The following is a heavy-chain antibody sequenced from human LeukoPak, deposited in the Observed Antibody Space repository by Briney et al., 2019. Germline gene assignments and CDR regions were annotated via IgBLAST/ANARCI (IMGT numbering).Heavy chain of an antibody. J-gene: IGHJ6*03. CDR2: IYTSGST. Sequence: SETLSLTCTVSGGSISSGSYYWSWIRQPAGKGLEWIGRIYTSGSTNYNPSLKSRVTISVDTSKNQFSLKLSSVPAADTAVYYCARLRGGYYYYYYMDVWGKGTTVTVSS. V-gene: IGHV4-61*02. D-gene: IGHD3-16*01. CDR3: ARLRGGYYYYYYMDV. CDR1: GGSISSGSYY.